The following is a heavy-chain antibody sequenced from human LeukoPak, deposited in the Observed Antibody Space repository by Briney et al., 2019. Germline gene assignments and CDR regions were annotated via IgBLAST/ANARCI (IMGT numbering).Heavy chain of an antibody. D-gene: IGHD4-17*01. CDR2: INHSGST. CDR1: GGSFSGYY. V-gene: IGHV4-34*01. J-gene: IGHJ5*02. Sequence: PSETLSLTCAVYGGSFSGYYWSWIRQPPGKGLEWIGEINHSGSTNYNPSLKSRVTISVDTSKNQFSLKLSSVTAADTAVYYCARLRYGSWGQGTLVTVSS. CDR3: ARLRYGS.